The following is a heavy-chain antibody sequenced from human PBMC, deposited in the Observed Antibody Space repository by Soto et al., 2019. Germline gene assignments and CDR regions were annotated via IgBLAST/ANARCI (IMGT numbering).Heavy chain of an antibody. D-gene: IGHD3-3*01. J-gene: IGHJ6*02. CDR2: IIPIFGTA. CDR1: GGTFSSYA. V-gene: IGHV1-69*01. Sequence: QVQLVQSGAEVKKPGSSVKVSCKASGGTFSSYAISWVRQAPGQGLEWMGGIIPIFGTANYAQKCQGRVTITAEESTSTAFMELSSLRSEDTDVYYCARDESEKDDFWCGYSPPYGMDVWGQGTTVTVS. CDR3: ARDESEKDDFWCGYSPPYGMDV.